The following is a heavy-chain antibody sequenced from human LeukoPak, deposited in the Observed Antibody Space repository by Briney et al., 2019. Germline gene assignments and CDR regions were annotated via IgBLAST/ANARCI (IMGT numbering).Heavy chain of an antibody. D-gene: IGHD3-22*01. V-gene: IGHV3-23*01. CDR1: GFTFSSYA. J-gene: IGHJ4*02. Sequence: GGSLRPSCAASGFTFSSYAMSWVRQAPGKGLEWVSGISGSGDNTYYADSVKGRFTISRDNSKNTLYVQVNSLGTEDTAAYYCAKGSYYDSSGSFYFDYWGQGTWSPSPQ. CDR2: ISGSGDNT. CDR3: AKGSYYDSSGSFYFDY.